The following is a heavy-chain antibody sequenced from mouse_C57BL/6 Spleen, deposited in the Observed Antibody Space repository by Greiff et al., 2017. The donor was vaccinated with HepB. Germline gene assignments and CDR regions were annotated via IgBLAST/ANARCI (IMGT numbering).Heavy chain of an antibody. D-gene: IGHD2-2*01. CDR2: IHPNSGST. V-gene: IGHV1-64*01. CDR1: GYTFTSYW. J-gene: IGHJ4*01. Sequence: QVQLQQPGAELVKPGASVKLSCKASGYTFTSYWMHWVKQRPGQGLEWIGMIHPNSGSTNYNEKFKSKATLAVDKSSSTAYMQLSSLTSEDSAVYYCARCPMVTTGDYYAMDYWGQGTSVTVSS. CDR3: ARCPMVTTGDYYAMDY.